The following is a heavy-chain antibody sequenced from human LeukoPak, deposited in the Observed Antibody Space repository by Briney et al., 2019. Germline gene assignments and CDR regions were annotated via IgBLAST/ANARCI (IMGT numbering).Heavy chain of an antibody. CDR3: ARVYRNTYYYGSSHYFDY. CDR1: GFTVSSNY. D-gene: IGHD3-10*01. Sequence: GGSLRLSCAASGFTVSSNYMSWVRQAPGKGLEWVSVISSSGSTYYADSVKGRFTISRDNSKNTLYLQMNSLRAEDTAVYYCARVYRNTYYYGSSHYFDYWGQGTLVTVSS. J-gene: IGHJ4*02. CDR2: ISSSGST. V-gene: IGHV3-53*01.